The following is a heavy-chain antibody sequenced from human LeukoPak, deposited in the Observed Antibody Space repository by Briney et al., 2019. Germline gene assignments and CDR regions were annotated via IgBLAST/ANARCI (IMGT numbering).Heavy chain of an antibody. J-gene: IGHJ4*02. D-gene: IGHD6-19*01. V-gene: IGHV1-69*05. CDR3: ARGPILYSSGWYGPPDY. CDR1: GGTFSSYA. CDR2: IIPIFGTA. Sequence: SVKVSCKASGGTFSSYAISWVRQAPGQGLEWMGGIIPIFGTANYAQKFQGRVTITTDESTSTAYMELSSLRSEDTAVYYCARGPILYSSGWYGPPDYWGQGTLVTVSS.